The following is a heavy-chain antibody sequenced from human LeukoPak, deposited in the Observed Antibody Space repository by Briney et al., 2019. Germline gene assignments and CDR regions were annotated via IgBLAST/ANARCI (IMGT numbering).Heavy chain of an antibody. CDR2: ISGSGGNT. CDR3: AKDYPSAVGASPFEY. CDR1: GFTFTNYP. J-gene: IGHJ4*02. V-gene: IGHV3-23*01. D-gene: IGHD1-26*01. Sequence: GGSLRLSCAASGFTFTNYPMNWVRQAPGKGLEWVSDISGSGGNTHYADSVKGRFTISRDNSKNTLYLQMNSLRPEDTALYYCAKDYPSAVGASPFEYWGQGTLVTVS.